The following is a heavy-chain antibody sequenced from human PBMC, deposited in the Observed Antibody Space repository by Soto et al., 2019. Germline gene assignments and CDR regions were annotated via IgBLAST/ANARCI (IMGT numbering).Heavy chain of an antibody. CDR3: ARWDDYGASDQYHFDH. J-gene: IGHJ4*02. V-gene: IGHV1-18*01. CDR1: GYTFTASG. D-gene: IGHD4-17*01. Sequence: ASVKVSCKASGYTFTASGISWVRQAPGQGLEWMGWTSIYNGHTEYSPKFLGRVVMTTDTSADTAYLELRSLRPDDAALYYCARWDDYGASDQYHFDHWGQGTLVPVSP. CDR2: TSIYNGHT.